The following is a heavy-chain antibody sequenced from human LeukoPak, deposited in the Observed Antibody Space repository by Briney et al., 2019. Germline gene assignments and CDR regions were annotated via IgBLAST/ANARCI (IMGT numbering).Heavy chain of an antibody. Sequence: ASVKVSCKASGYTFTSYDINWVRQATGQGLEWMGWMNPNSGNTGYAQKFQGRVTITRNTSISTAYMELSSLGSEDTAVYYCARGVWGIVVVPAAQYYYYYMDVWGKGTTVTVSS. CDR1: GYTFTSYD. J-gene: IGHJ6*03. D-gene: IGHD2-2*01. V-gene: IGHV1-8*03. CDR3: ARGVWGIVVVPAAQYYYYYMDV. CDR2: MNPNSGNT.